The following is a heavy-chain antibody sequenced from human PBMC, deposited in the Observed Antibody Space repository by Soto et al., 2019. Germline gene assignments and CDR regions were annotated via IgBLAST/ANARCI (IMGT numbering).Heavy chain of an antibody. V-gene: IGHV1-3*01. CDR1: GYTFTNYL. Sequence: ASVKVSCKASGYTFTNYLIHWVRQAPGQRLEWLGWVNAGNGHTKYSQNFRDRLTIIRDTSASTAYMELSSLRSEDTAVYYCARDSSYYDILTGHNWFDPWGQGTLVPVSS. CDR3: ARDSSYYDILTGHNWFDP. J-gene: IGHJ5*02. D-gene: IGHD3-9*01. CDR2: VNAGNGHT.